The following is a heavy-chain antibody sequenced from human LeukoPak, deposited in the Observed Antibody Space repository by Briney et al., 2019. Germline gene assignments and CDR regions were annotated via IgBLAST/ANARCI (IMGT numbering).Heavy chain of an antibody. Sequence: GGSLRLSCAASGFTFINYAMNWVRQAPGKGLEWVSAISGSGGSTYYADSVKGRFTIYRDNSKNTLYLQMNSLRAEDTAVYYCTKDYYYDILTGSWIDYWGQGTLVTVSS. CDR2: ISGSGGST. J-gene: IGHJ4*02. V-gene: IGHV3-23*01. D-gene: IGHD3-9*01. CDR1: GFTFINYA. CDR3: TKDYYYDILTGSWIDY.